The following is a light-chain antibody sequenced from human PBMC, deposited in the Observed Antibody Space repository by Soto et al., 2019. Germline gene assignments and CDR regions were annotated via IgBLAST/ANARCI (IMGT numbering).Light chain of an antibody. V-gene: IGKV3-15*01. J-gene: IGKJ5*01. Sequence: EVVMSLSPSTLSVSQGERATLSCRASQSVSSNLAWYQQTPGQAPRLLIYGASTRATGIPARFSGSGSGTEFTLTISSLQSEDFAVYYCQQYNKWPPITFGQGTRLEIK. CDR3: QQYNKWPPIT. CDR2: GAS. CDR1: QSVSSN.